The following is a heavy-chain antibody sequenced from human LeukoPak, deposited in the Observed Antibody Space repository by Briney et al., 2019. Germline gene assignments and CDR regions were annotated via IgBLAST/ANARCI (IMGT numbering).Heavy chain of an antibody. V-gene: IGHV1-2*02. CDR2: INPNSGGT. CDR1: GYTFTGYF. J-gene: IGHJ4*02. Sequence: VASVKVSCKASGYTFTGYFMHWVRQAPGQGLEWMGWINPNSGGTNYAQKFQGRVTMTRDTSISTAYMELSRLRSDDTAVYYCARHIELGTWTGTFEYWGQGTLVTVSS. D-gene: IGHD7-27*01. CDR3: ARHIELGTWTGTFEY.